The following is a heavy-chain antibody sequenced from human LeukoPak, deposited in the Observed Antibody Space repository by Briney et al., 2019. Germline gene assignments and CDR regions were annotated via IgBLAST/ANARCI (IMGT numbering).Heavy chain of an antibody. Sequence: PSETLSLTCTVSGGSISSGGYYWSWIRQPPGKGLEWIGSIYYSGSTYYNPSLKSRVTISVDTSKNQFSLKLSSVTAADTAVYYCVGSGSYYYFRVEFDYWGQGTLVTVSS. V-gene: IGHV4-39*01. CDR1: GGSISSGGYY. CDR2: IYYSGST. CDR3: VGSGSYYYFRVEFDY. D-gene: IGHD3-10*01. J-gene: IGHJ4*02.